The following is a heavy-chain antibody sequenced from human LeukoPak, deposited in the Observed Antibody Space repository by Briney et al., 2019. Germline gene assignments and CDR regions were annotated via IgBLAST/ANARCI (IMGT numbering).Heavy chain of an antibody. D-gene: IGHD3-10*01. CDR1: GYTFTDYY. V-gene: IGHV1-2*02. CDR2: LNPNTLVT. Sequence: ASVKVSCKASGYTFTDYYMHWVRQAPGQGLEWMGWLNPNTLVTKYAQHFQGRVSMTWDTSISTGYMDLHSLTSDDTAVYYCARKDGVREGMAVWGQGTRVTVSS. J-gene: IGHJ6*02. CDR3: ARKDGVREGMAV.